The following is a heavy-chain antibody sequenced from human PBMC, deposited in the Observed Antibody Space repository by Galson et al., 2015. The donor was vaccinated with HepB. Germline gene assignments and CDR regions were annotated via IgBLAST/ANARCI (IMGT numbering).Heavy chain of an antibody. V-gene: IGHV4-4*02. Sequence: SETLSLTCAVSGGSISSSNWWSWVRQPPGKGLEWIGEIYHSGSTNYNPSLKSRFTISVDKSKNQFSLKLSSVTAADTAVYYCASGTGYSSGWYNEYYFDYWGQGTLVTVSS. CDR2: IYHSGST. D-gene: IGHD6-19*01. CDR1: GGSISSSNW. CDR3: ASGTGYSSGWYNEYYFDY. J-gene: IGHJ4*02.